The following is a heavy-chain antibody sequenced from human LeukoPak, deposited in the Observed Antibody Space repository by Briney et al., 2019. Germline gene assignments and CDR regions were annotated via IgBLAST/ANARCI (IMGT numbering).Heavy chain of an antibody. J-gene: IGHJ4*02. CDR2: INHSGST. V-gene: IGHV4-34*01. CDR1: GGSFSGYY. D-gene: IGHD6-13*01. CDR3: ARVTGGSSWYGTLDY. Sequence: SETLSLTCAVYGGSFSGYYWSWIRQPPGKGLEWIGEINHSGSTNYNPSLKSRVTISVDTSKNQFSLKLSSVTAADTAVYYCARVTGGSSWYGTLDYWGQGTLVTVSS.